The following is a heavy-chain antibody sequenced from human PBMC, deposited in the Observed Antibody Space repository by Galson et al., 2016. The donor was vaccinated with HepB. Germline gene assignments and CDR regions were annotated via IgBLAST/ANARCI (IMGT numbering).Heavy chain of an antibody. CDR2: IYYSGRT. V-gene: IGHV4-59*01. CDR1: GASISGYY. D-gene: IGHD6-19*01. CDR3: ARDDSGGWYGFHYGMDV. Sequence: ETLSLTCSVSGASISGYYLSWIRQPPGKGLEWIGYIYYSGRTNYNPSLKSRVTVSVDTSKNQFSLKLSSVTAADTAVYYCARDDSGGWYGFHYGMDVWGQGTTVTVSS. J-gene: IGHJ6*02.